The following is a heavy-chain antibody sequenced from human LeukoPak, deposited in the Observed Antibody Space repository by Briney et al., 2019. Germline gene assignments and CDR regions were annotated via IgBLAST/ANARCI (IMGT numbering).Heavy chain of an antibody. V-gene: IGHV3-20*04. J-gene: IGHJ4*02. CDR1: KFTFSSYV. CDR3: ARKRQVGLQTNFDY. CDR2: INWNGGST. D-gene: IGHD1-26*01. Sequence: GGSLRLSCGASKFTFSSYVMNWVRQAPGKGLEWVSGINWNGGSTGYADSVKGRFTISRDNAKNSLYLQMNSLRAEDTALYYCARKRQVGLQTNFDYWGQGTLVTVSS.